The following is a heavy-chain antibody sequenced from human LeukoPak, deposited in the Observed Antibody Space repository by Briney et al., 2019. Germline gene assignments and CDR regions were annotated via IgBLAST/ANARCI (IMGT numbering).Heavy chain of an antibody. CDR2: IYYSGST. J-gene: IGHJ6*03. D-gene: IGHD3-22*01. Sequence: PSQTLSLTCTVSGGSISSGDYYWSWIRQPPGKGLEWIGYIYYSGSTYYNPSLKSRVTISVDTSKNQFSLKLSSVTAADTAVYYCAREGSSGYYLYYCYMDVRGKGTTVTVSS. V-gene: IGHV4-30-4*08. CDR1: GGSISSGDYY. CDR3: AREGSSGYYLYYCYMDV.